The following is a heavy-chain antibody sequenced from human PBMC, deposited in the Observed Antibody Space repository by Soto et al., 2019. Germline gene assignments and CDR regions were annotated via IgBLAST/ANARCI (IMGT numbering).Heavy chain of an antibody. D-gene: IGHD3-22*01. CDR3: ARDDYDSSGYYYVDY. V-gene: IGHV3-33*01. J-gene: IGHJ4*02. Sequence: PGGSLRLSCAPSGFTFSSYGMHWVRQAPGKGLEWVAVIWYDGSNKYYADSLKGRFTISRDNSKKTLYLQVNSLRAEDTAVYFCARDDYDSSGYYYVDYWGQGT. CDR1: GFTFSSYG. CDR2: IWYDGSNK.